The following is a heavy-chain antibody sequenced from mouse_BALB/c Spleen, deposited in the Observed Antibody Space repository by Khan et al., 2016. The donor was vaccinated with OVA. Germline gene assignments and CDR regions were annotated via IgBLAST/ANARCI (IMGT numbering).Heavy chain of an antibody. CDR3: ASHLGGSFDY. D-gene: IGHD3-3*01. V-gene: IGHV5-6*01. Sequence: EVELVESGPDLVKPGGSLTLSCAVSGFTFSSYSMSWVRQPPDKSLVWVATFSSDSDYTYYTPSVKGRFTITRDNSKNPLFLQMSSLKSEDTAICYCASHLGGSFDYWGQGTLVTVSA. J-gene: IGHJ3*01. CDR1: GFTFSSYS. CDR2: FSSDSDYT.